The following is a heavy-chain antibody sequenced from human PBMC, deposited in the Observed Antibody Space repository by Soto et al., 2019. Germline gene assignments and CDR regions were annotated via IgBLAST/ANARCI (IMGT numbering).Heavy chain of an antibody. V-gene: IGHV1-69*13. Sequence: SVKVSCKDSGGLFSSFAISWVRQAPGQGLEWMGGIIPVFGTTNYAQKFQGRVTITADESTNTAYMELSSLTSDDTAMYYCARGGGPYVWFNEFWGQGTQVTVFS. CDR2: IIPVFGTT. CDR3: ARGGGPYVWFNEF. J-gene: IGHJ4*02. D-gene: IGHD3-16*01. CDR1: GGLFSSFA.